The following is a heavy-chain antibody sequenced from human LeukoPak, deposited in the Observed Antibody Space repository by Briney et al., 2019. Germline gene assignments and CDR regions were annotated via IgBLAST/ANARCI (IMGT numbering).Heavy chain of an antibody. V-gene: IGHV3-74*01. CDR3: ARNQKVRGLIMTDAFDI. CDR1: GFTFSSYW. Sequence: GGSLRLSCAASGFTFSSYWMHWVRQAPGKGLVRVSRINSDGSSTRYADSVKGRFTISRDNAKNTLYLQMNSLRAEDTAVYYCARNQKVRGLIMTDAFDIWGQGTMVTVSS. CDR2: INSDGSST. D-gene: IGHD3-10*01. J-gene: IGHJ3*02.